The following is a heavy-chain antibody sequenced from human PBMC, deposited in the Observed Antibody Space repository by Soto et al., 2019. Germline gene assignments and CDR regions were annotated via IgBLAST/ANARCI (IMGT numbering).Heavy chain of an antibody. V-gene: IGHV3-33*01. CDR1: GFTFSSYG. D-gene: IGHD5-12*01. Sequence: GGSLRLSCAASGFTFSSYGMHWVRQAPGKGLEWVAVIWYDGSNKYYADSVKGRFTISRDNSKNTLYLQMNSLRAEDTAVYYCARDLEMATIVHYFDYWGQGTLVTVSS. J-gene: IGHJ4*02. CDR2: IWYDGSNK. CDR3: ARDLEMATIVHYFDY.